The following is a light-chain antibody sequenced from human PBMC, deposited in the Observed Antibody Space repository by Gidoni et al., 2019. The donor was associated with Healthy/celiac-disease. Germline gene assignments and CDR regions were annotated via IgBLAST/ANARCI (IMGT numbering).Light chain of an antibody. CDR1: QSVSSSY. J-gene: IGKJ5*01. CDR2: GAS. CDR3: QQYGILIT. V-gene: IGKV3-20*01. Sequence: ELVLTQSPGTLSLSPGERATLSCRASQSVSSSYLAWYQQKPGQAPRRLIYGASSRATGIPERFSGSGSGTDFTLTIRRLEPEDFAVYYCQQYGILITFGQGTLLEIK.